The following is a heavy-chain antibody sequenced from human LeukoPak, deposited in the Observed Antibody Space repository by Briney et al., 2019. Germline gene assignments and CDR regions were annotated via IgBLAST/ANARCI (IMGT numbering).Heavy chain of an antibody. Sequence: PGGSLRLSCAASGFPFSSFAMTWVRQAPGKGLEWVSTIRSNGATAYNADSVKGRFTISRDNSKNTVYLQMNSLRVEDTAIYYCARGQEFDDGVFDSWGQGTLVTVSS. D-gene: IGHD1-1*01. J-gene: IGHJ4*02. V-gene: IGHV3-23*01. CDR3: ARGQEFDDGVFDS. CDR2: IRSNGATA. CDR1: GFPFSSFA.